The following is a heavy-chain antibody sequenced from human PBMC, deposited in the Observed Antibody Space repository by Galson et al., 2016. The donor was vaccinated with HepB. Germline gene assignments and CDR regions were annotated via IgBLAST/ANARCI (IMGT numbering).Heavy chain of an antibody. CDR1: GFPLGTHGMC. V-gene: IGHV2-70*01. J-gene: IGHJ5*02. CDR3: QRTRYTGYSWDYDL. D-gene: IGHD5-12*01. Sequence: PALVQPTQTLTLTCTFSGFPLGTHGMCVSWIRQPPGKALEWLAVIQWDGDKFYSASLKTRLTISKDTSKDQVALTMTNMDPVDTATYFCQRTRYTGYSWDYDLWGQGILVTVSS. CDR2: IQWDGDK.